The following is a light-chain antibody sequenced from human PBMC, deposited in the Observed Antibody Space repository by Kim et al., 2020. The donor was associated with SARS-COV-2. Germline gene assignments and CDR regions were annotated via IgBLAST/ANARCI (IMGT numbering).Light chain of an antibody. CDR1: NNIAIS. Sequence: GESPTPSCGASNNIAISLAWYQQTPGQAPRLLIYDAAVRAAGIPDKFSGSGSGTDFTLTIGSLAPEDFAIYYCQQRGSWPPALTFGGGTKVDIK. J-gene: IGKJ4*01. V-gene: IGKV3-11*01. CDR3: QQRGSWPPALT. CDR2: DAA.